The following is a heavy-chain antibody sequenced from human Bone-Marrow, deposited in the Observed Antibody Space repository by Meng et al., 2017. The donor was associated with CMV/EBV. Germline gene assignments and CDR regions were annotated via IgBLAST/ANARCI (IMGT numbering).Heavy chain of an antibody. J-gene: IGHJ4*02. Sequence: SETLSLTCTVSGGSISSSSYYWGWIRQPPGKGLEWIGSIYYSGSTYYNPSLKSRVTISVDTSKNQFSQKLSSVTAADTAVYYCARLVGGSRIAARSGTIYYWGQGTLVTVSS. CDR1: GGSISSSSYY. CDR2: IYYSGST. D-gene: IGHD6-6*01. V-gene: IGHV4-39*01. CDR3: ARLVGGSRIAARSGTIYY.